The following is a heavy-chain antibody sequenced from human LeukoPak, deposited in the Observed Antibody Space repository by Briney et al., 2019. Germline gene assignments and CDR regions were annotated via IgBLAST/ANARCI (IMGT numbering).Heavy chain of an antibody. Sequence: GGSLRRSCAASGFTFSSYAMSWVRQAPGKGLEWVSAISGSGGSTYYADSVKGRFTISRDNSKNTLYLQMNSLRAEDTAVYYCAKDLGNWNSGTPGSYWGQGTLVTVSS. V-gene: IGHV3-23*01. J-gene: IGHJ4*02. CDR3: AKDLGNWNSGTPGSY. CDR1: GFTFSSYA. D-gene: IGHD1-7*01. CDR2: ISGSGGST.